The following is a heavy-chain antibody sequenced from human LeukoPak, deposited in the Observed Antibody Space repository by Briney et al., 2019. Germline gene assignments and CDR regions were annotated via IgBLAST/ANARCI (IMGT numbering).Heavy chain of an antibody. J-gene: IGHJ4*02. CDR2: TSTYNNKS. V-gene: IGHV1-18*01. Sequence: ASVKVSCKASGYTFTMNGISWVRQAPGQGLEWMGWTSTYNNKSNYAQRLQGRVTMTTDTSTSTAYMELRSLRSDDTAVYYCARPNCSGGSCYLHYWGQGTLVTVSS. CDR3: ARPNCSGGSCYLHY. D-gene: IGHD2-15*01. CDR1: GYTFTMNG.